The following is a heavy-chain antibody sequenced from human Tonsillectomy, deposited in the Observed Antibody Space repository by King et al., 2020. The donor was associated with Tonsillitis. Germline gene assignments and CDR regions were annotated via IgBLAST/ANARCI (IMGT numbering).Heavy chain of an antibody. CDR1: GYTFTGYF. J-gene: IGHJ4*02. V-gene: IGHV1-2*02. D-gene: IGHD3-10*01. CDR2: INPNNGNT. CDR3: ARLGGGGGGPS. Sequence: QLVQSGAEVKKPGASVKVSCKASGYTFTGYFIHWVRQAPGQRLEWMGWINPNNGNTEYAQKFQGRVTVTRDTSISTAYMELSDLRSDDTAVYYCARLGGGGGGPSWGQGTLVTVSS.